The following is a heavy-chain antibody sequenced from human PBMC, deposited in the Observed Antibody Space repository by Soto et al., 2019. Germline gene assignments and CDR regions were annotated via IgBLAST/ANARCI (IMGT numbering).Heavy chain of an antibody. CDR2: IYYSGST. J-gene: IGHJ5*02. V-gene: IGHV4-39*07. CDR1: GGSISSSSYY. D-gene: IGHD3-3*01. CDR3: ARDRDPITIFGVVIKRANWFDP. Sequence: SETLSLTCTVSGGSISSSSYYWGWIRQPPGKGLEWIGSIYYSGSTYYNPSLKSRFTISVDTSKNQFSLKLSSVTAADTAVYYCARDRDPITIFGVVIKRANWFDPWGQGTLFTVSS.